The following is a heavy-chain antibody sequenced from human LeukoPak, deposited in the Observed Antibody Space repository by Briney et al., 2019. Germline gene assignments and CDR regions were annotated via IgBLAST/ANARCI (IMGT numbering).Heavy chain of an antibody. Sequence: GGSLRLSCAASGFTFSSYSMNWVRQAPGKGLEWVSSISSSSSYIYYADSVKGRFTISRGNAKNSLYLQMNSLRAEDTAVYYCARVLYDFWNGLTDVYGMDVWGQGTTVTVSS. CDR1: GFTFSSYS. CDR3: ARVLYDFWNGLTDVYGMDV. CDR2: ISSSSSYI. J-gene: IGHJ6*02. V-gene: IGHV3-21*01. D-gene: IGHD3-3*01.